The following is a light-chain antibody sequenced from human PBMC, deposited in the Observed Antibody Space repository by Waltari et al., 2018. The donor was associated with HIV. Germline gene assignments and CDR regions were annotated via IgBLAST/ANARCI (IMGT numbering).Light chain of an antibody. CDR2: DVS. Sequence: QSALTQPASVSGSLGQSITISCTGTSSDIGGYNYVSWYQQHPGKAPKLMIYDVSNRPLGISNRFSGSKSGNTASLTISGLQAEDEADYYCSSYTTSSTLVFGTGTKVTVL. CDR1: SSDIGGYNY. J-gene: IGLJ1*01. CDR3: SSYTTSSTLV. V-gene: IGLV2-14*01.